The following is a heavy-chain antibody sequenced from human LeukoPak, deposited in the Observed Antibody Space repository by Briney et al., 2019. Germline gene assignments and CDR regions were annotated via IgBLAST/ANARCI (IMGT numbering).Heavy chain of an antibody. Sequence: ASVKVSCKASGYTFTNYGISWVRQAPGQGLEWMGWISAYNGNTNYAQKLQGRVTMTTDTSTSTAYMELRSLRSDDTAVYYCARYLRNSSSCYFDYWGQGTLVTVSS. J-gene: IGHJ4*02. CDR2: ISAYNGNT. D-gene: IGHD6-13*01. V-gene: IGHV1-18*01. CDR1: GYTFTNYG. CDR3: ARYLRNSSSCYFDY.